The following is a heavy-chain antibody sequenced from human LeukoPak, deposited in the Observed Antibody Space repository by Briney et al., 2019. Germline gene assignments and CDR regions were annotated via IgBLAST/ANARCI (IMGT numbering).Heavy chain of an antibody. Sequence: SETLSLTCTVSGGSISSSSYYWGWIRQPPGKGLEWIGSIYYSGSTYYNPSLKSRVTISVDTSKNQFSLKLSSVTAADTAVYYCARGDWNYHFDYWGQGTLVTVSS. V-gene: IGHV4-39*07. CDR1: GGSISSSSYY. J-gene: IGHJ4*02. CDR3: ARGDWNYHFDY. CDR2: IYYSGST. D-gene: IGHD1-7*01.